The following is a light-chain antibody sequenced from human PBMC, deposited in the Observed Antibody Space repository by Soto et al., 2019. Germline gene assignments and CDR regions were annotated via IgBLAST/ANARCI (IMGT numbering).Light chain of an antibody. J-gene: IGLJ2*01. CDR3: RSYTSSSSVV. V-gene: IGLV2-14*01. Sequence: QSVLTQPASVSGSPGQSITISCTGTSSDVGGYNYVSWYQQHPGKAPKLRIYDVSNRPSGVSNRFSGSKSGNTASLPISGLQAEDEADYYCRSYTSSSSVVFGGGTKVTVL. CDR1: SSDVGGYNY. CDR2: DVS.